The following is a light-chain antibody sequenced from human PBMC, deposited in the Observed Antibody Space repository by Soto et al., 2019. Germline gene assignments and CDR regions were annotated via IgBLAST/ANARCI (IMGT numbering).Light chain of an antibody. Sequence: QSVLTQPPSASGTPGQSVTISCSGSWPNVGINPVTWYQQLPGTAPKLLIYSNNQRPSGVPDRFSGSKSDTSASLAISGLQSEDEADYYCAAWDDSLNAVVFGGGTQLTVL. CDR1: WPNVGINP. V-gene: IGLV1-44*01. CDR2: SNN. J-gene: IGLJ3*02. CDR3: AAWDDSLNAVV.